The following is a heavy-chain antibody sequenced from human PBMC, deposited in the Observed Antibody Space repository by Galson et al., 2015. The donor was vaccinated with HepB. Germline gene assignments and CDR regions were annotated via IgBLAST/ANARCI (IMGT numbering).Heavy chain of an antibody. CDR3: ATEAAGIITWNGD. CDR1: GGTFINYP. V-gene: IGHV1-69*13. D-gene: IGHD6-13*01. J-gene: IGHJ1*01. Sequence: SVKVSCKASGGTFINYPISWLRQAPGEGPEWMGGIVPFFGTVSYAQKFQGRVTITADGSTSTAFLEVTKLRSDDTAVYYCATEAAGIITWNGDSGHRTRVAFSS. CDR2: IVPFFGTV.